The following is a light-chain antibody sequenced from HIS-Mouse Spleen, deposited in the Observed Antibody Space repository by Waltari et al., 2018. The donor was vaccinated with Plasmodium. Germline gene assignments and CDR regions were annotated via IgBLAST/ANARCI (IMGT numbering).Light chain of an antibody. CDR2: KDS. J-gene: IGLJ2*01. Sequence: SYELTQPPSVSVSPGPTASITCSGDALPNQYAFWYQQKPGQAPVLVIYKDSERPSGIPERFSGSSSGTTVTLTISGVQAEDEADYYCQSADSSGTYQVFGGGTKLTVL. V-gene: IGLV3-25*03. CDR3: QSADSSGTYQV. CDR1: ALPNQY.